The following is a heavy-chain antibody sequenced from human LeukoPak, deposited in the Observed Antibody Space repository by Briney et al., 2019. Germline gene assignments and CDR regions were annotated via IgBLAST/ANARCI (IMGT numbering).Heavy chain of an antibody. Sequence: GRSLRLSCAASGFTFSSYGMHWVRQAPGKGLEWVAVISYDGSNKYYADSVKGRFTISRDNSKNTLYLQMNSLRAEDTAVYYCAKGLGVPDFDYWGQGTLVTVPS. CDR3: AKGLGVPDFDY. D-gene: IGHD1-14*01. V-gene: IGHV3-30*18. CDR2: ISYDGSNK. CDR1: GFTFSSYG. J-gene: IGHJ4*02.